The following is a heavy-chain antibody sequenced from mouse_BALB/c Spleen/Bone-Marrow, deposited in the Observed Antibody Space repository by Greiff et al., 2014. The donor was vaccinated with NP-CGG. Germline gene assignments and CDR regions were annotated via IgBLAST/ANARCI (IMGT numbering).Heavy chain of an antibody. CDR3: ARRDGSHFDY. V-gene: IGHV1-54*01. Sequence: QVQLQQSGAELVRPGTSVKVSCKASGYAFTNYLIEWVKQRPGQGLEWIGMINPGSGGTNYNEKFKGKATLTADKSSSTAYMQLSSLTSDDSAVYFCARRDGSHFDYWGQGTTHTGSS. CDR2: INPGSGGT. J-gene: IGHJ2*01. CDR1: GYAFTNYL. D-gene: IGHD3-3*01.